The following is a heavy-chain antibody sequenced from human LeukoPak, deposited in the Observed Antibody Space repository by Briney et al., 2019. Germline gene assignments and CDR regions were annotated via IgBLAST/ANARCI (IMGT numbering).Heavy chain of an antibody. CDR3: ARDLRKSSGIYYYYMDV. J-gene: IGHJ6*03. Sequence: ASVKVSCKAPGYTFTSYDINWVRQATGQGLEWMGWMNPNSGNTGYAQKFQGRVTITRNTSISTAYMELSSLRSEDTAVYYCARDLRKSSGIYYYYMDVWGKGTTVTVSS. V-gene: IGHV1-8*03. CDR1: GYTFTSYD. D-gene: IGHD6-19*01. CDR2: MNPNSGNT.